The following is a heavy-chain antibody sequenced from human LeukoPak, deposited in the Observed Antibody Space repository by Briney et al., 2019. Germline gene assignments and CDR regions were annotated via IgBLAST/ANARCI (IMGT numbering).Heavy chain of an antibody. Sequence: SETLSLTCTVSGGSISSYYWSWIRQPPGKGLEWIGYIYYSGSTNYNPSLKSRVTISVDTSMNQFSLKLSSVTAADTAVYYCARAQPGIAAAGMINYWGQGTLVTVSS. CDR2: IYYSGST. CDR1: GGSISSYY. V-gene: IGHV4-59*01. D-gene: IGHD6-13*01. J-gene: IGHJ4*02. CDR3: ARAQPGIAAAGMINY.